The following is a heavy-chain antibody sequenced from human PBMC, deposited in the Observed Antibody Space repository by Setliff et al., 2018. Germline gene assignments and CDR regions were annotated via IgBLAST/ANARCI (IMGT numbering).Heavy chain of an antibody. J-gene: IGHJ4*02. D-gene: IGHD3-22*01. Sequence: PGGSLRLSCSVSGITFKNAWMTWIRQAPGKGPEWVGRIKSSSEGATTDYGAPAKVRFTISRDDSKNMIYLQMNNLKIEDTGFYYCTTGPRDSRNYLTWLGTRGQGTLVTVSS. CDR2: IKSSSEGATT. CDR1: GITFKNAW. V-gene: IGHV3-15*01. CDR3: TTGPRDSRNYLTWLGT.